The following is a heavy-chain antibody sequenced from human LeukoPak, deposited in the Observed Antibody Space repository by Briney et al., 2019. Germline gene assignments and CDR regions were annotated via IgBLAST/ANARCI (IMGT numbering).Heavy chain of an antibody. D-gene: IGHD3-3*01. J-gene: IGHJ4*02. CDR3: ARDRREWLLYRRLDY. V-gene: IGHV1-2*02. Sequence: GASVRVSCKASGYTFTGYYMHWVRQAPGQGLEWMGWINPNSGGTNYAQKFQGRVTMTRDTSISTAYMELSRLRSDDTAVYYCARDRREWLLYRRLDYWGQGTLVTVSS. CDR1: GYTFTGYY. CDR2: INPNSGGT.